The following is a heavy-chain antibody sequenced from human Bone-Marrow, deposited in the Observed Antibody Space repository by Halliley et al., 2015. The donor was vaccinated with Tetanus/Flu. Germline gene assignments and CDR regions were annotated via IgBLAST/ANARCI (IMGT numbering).Heavy chain of an antibody. J-gene: IGHJ5*02. D-gene: IGHD6-13*01. V-gene: IGHV3-15*01. CDR2: IKTETEGGTT. CDR3: TSPSSSWVARS. Sequence: WVGRIKTETEGGTTDYSAPVKGRFPISRDDSKNPVYLQMNSLRTEDTGVYFCTSPSSSWVARSWGQGTLVSVSS.